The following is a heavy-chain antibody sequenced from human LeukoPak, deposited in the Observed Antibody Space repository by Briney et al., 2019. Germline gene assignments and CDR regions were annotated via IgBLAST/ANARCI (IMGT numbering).Heavy chain of an antibody. D-gene: IGHD3-22*01. J-gene: IGHJ1*01. Sequence: SETLSLTCTVSGGSISSYYWSWIRQPPGKGPEWIGYISYSGITNYNPSLKSRVTISVDTSKNQFSLKLSSMTAADTAVYYCAAGDTSGSHRRSFQHWGQGTLVTVSS. CDR1: GGSISSYY. V-gene: IGHV4-59*01. CDR2: ISYSGIT. CDR3: AAGDTSGSHRRSFQH.